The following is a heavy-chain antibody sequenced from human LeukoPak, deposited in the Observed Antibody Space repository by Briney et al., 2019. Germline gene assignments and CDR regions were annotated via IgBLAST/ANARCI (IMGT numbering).Heavy chain of an antibody. CDR1: GGSFSGYY. D-gene: IGHD1-1*01. Sequence: SETLSLTCAVYGGSFSGYYWSWIRQPPGKGLEWIGEINHSGSTNYNPSLKSRVTISVDTSKNQFSLKLSSVTAADTAVYYCAGGWYTGMAFDYWGQGTLVTVSS. J-gene: IGHJ4*02. CDR3: AGGWYTGMAFDY. CDR2: INHSGST. V-gene: IGHV4-34*01.